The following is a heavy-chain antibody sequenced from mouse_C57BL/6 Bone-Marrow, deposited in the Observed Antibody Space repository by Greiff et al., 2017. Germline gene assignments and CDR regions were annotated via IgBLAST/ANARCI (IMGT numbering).Heavy chain of an antibody. CDR1: GFNIKDDY. D-gene: IGHD2-3*01. J-gene: IGHJ3*01. V-gene: IGHV14-4*01. CDR3: NSGGYYEGFAY. CDR2: IDPENGDT. Sequence: VQLKESGAELVRPGASVKLSCTASGFNIKDDYMHWVKQRPEQGLEWIGWIDPENGDTEYASKFQGKATITADTSSNTAYLQLSSLTAEDTAVYYCNSGGYYEGFAYWGQGTLVTVSA.